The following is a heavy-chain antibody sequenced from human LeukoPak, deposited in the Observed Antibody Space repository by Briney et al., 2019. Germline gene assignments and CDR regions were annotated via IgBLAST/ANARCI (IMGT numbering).Heavy chain of an antibody. V-gene: IGHV5-51*01. Sequence: LGESLKISCKGSGYSFTSNWIGWVRHMPGKGLEWTGIIYPGDSDTRYSPSFQGQLTISADKSISTAYLQWGSLKASDTAIYYCARLVSASFASGGHTYHAYDIWGQGTMVTVSP. D-gene: IGHD2-15*01. CDR1: GYSFTSNW. J-gene: IGHJ3*02. CDR2: IYPGDSDT. CDR3: ARLVSASFASGGHTYHAYDI.